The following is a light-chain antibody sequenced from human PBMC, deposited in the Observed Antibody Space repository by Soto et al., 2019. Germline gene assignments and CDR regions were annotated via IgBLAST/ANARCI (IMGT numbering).Light chain of an antibody. Sequence: ILLTDSPGTMSFCPGERPTHSCRASQSVSSNLAWYQQKLGHARRVLIYGAYTRATGITARFTGSGSGTEFILTITSLQSEDSAVYYCQEYNTWPWTVGQGTKVDIK. CDR1: QSVSSN. V-gene: IGKV3-15*01. CDR3: QEYNTWPWT. J-gene: IGKJ1*01. CDR2: GAY.